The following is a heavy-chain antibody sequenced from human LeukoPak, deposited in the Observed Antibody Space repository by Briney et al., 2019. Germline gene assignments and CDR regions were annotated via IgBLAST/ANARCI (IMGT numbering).Heavy chain of an antibody. CDR1: GFTFSSYA. Sequence: GGSLRLSCAASGFTFSSYAMHWVRQAPGKGLEWVAVISYDGSNKYYADSVKGRFTISRDNSKNTLYLQMNSLRAEGTAVYYCVRGWSIAVAAHWGQGTLVTVSS. CDR3: VRGWSIAVAAH. V-gene: IGHV3-30*04. D-gene: IGHD6-19*01. CDR2: ISYDGSNK. J-gene: IGHJ4*02.